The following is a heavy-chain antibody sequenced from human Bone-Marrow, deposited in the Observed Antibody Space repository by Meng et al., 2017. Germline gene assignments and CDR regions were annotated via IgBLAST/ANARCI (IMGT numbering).Heavy chain of an antibody. CDR1: GYTFTDYH. CDR3: ARDGDTTMALYYFDS. Sequence: ASVKVSRKASGYTFTDYHLHWLRQAPGQGLEWMGRLDPHTGNANYAQAFQGRVTMTGDTSIKTAYMELSRLTSDDTAVYFCARDGDTTMALYYFDSWGQGTLVTVSS. CDR2: LDPHTGNA. J-gene: IGHJ4*02. D-gene: IGHD5-18*01. V-gene: IGHV1-2*06.